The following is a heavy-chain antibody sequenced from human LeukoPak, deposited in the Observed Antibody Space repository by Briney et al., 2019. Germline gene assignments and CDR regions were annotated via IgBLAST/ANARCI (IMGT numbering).Heavy chain of an antibody. CDR1: GYTLTEFP. CDR2: FDREDGET. D-gene: IGHD6-19*01. V-gene: IGHV1-24*01. Sequence: ASEKVSCKVSGYTLTEFPVHWVRQTPGKGLEWMGSFDREDGETIYAQKFQGRVTMTEDTSTDTAYMELSSLRSEDTAVYYCAASDPELCSGWYLCPFDYWGQGTLVTVSS. CDR3: AASDPELCSGWYLCPFDY. J-gene: IGHJ4*02.